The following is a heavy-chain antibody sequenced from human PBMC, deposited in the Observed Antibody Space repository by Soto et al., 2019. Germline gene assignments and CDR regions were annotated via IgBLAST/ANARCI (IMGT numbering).Heavy chain of an antibody. Sequence: QVQLQESGPGLVKPSQTLSLTCTVSGGSISSGGYYWSWIRQHPGKGLEWIGYIYYSGSTYYNPSLKSRVTISVDTCKNQFSLKLSSVTAADTAVYYCARANDYGDYVGAFDIWGQGTMVTVSS. V-gene: IGHV4-31*03. CDR1: GGSISSGGYY. D-gene: IGHD4-17*01. CDR2: IYYSGST. CDR3: ARANDYGDYVGAFDI. J-gene: IGHJ3*02.